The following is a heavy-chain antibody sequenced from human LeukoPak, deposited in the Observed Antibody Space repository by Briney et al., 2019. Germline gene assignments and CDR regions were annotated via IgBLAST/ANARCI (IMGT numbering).Heavy chain of an antibody. CDR1: GFTVSSNY. CDR3: AKDLRRYDSSGAFFDY. Sequence: GGSLRLSCAASGFTVSSNYMSWVRQAPGKGLEWVSVIYSGGSTYYADSVKGRFTISRDNSKNTLYLQVNSLRAEDTAVYYCAKDLRRYDSSGAFFDYWGQGTLVTVSS. V-gene: IGHV3-66*01. CDR2: IYSGGST. J-gene: IGHJ4*02. D-gene: IGHD3-22*01.